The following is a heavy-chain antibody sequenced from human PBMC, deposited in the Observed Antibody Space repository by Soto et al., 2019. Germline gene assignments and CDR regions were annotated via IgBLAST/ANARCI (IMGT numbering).Heavy chain of an antibody. CDR2: INAGRGKT. CDR3: ARWIDNGYFDY. V-gene: IGHV1-3*01. CDR1: GFSFTSYS. J-gene: IGHJ4*02. Sequence: QGQLVQSGAEVKKPGASVKVSCGTSGFSFTSYSFHWVRQAPAQGLQWMGWINAGRGKTKYSQQFQGRVTFTWDTSGNTVYMELSRLTSEDTSVFYCARWIDNGYFDYWGQGTLVTVSA. D-gene: IGHD4-17*01.